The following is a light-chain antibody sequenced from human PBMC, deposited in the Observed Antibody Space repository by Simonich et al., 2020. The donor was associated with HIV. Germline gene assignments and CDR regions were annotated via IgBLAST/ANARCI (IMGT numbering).Light chain of an antibody. CDR2: WAS. Sequence: DIVMTQSPDSLAVSLGERATINCKSSQSVLSSSNNKNYVALYQQKPGQPPKLLIYWASTRESGVPDRFSVSGSGTDFTLTISSLQAEDVAVYYCHQYSSTPQTFGQGTKVEIK. CDR3: HQYSSTPQT. V-gene: IGKV4-1*01. J-gene: IGKJ1*01. CDR1: QSVLSSSNNKNY.